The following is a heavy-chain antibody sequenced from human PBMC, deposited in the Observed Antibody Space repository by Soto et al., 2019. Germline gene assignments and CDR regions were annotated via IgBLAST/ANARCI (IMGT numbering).Heavy chain of an antibody. CDR2: IYYSGST. CDR1: GDSISTYY. CDR3: ATGPKNSGSSYNYYFDC. J-gene: IGHJ4*02. Sequence: SETLSLTCSVSGDSISTYYWSWIRQPPGKGLEWIGYIYYSGSTDYNPSLKSRVTMAVDTSKNQFSLRLSSVTAADTAVYYSATGPKNSGSSYNYYFDCWGQGTLVTVSS. D-gene: IGHD1-26*01. V-gene: IGHV4-59*01.